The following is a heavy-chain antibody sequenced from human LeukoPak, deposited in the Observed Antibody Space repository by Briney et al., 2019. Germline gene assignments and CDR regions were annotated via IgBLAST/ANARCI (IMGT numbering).Heavy chain of an antibody. V-gene: IGHV3-23*01. J-gene: IGHJ4*02. CDR1: GFTFSSYA. CDR3: AKAYSSSWYYFDY. D-gene: IGHD6-13*01. CDR2: ISGSGGST. Sequence: GGSLRLSCAASGFTFSSYAMSWVRQAPGKGLEWVSAISGSGGSTYYADSVKGRFTISRDDSKNTLYLQMNSLRAEDTAVYYCAKAYSSSWYYFDYWGQGTLVTVSS.